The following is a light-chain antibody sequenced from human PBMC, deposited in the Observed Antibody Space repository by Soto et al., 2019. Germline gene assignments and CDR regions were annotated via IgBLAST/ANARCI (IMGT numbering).Light chain of an antibody. CDR1: QSITSNY. CDR2: GPS. J-gene: IGKJ4*01. V-gene: IGKV3-20*01. CDR3: QHYGSSPFT. Sequence: DIVLTQSPGTLSLSPGERATLSCRASQSITSNYLAWYQQKPGQAPRLLIYGPSSRAIGIPHRFSGSGSGTDFTLTISRLEPEDFAVYYCQHYGSSPFTFGGGTKVDIK.